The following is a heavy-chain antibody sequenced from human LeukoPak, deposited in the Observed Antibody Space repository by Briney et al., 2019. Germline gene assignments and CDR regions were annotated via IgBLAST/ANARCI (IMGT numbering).Heavy chain of an antibody. V-gene: IGHV3-30*01. Sequence: PGGSLRLSCAASGFTFSTYVMHWVRQAPGKGLQWVAVILYDGGNKYYADSVRGRFIISRDNSKNTLYLHMNSLTAEDTAVYYCARVVAGSVYNSGMDVWGQGTTVTVSS. CDR1: GFTFSTYV. CDR2: ILYDGGNK. D-gene: IGHD6-19*01. CDR3: ARVVAGSVYNSGMDV. J-gene: IGHJ6*02.